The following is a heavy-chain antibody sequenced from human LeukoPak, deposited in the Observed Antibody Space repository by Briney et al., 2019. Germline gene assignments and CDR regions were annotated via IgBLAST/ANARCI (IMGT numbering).Heavy chain of an antibody. CDR3: ARGAAGTYRY. Sequence: PSETLSLTCTVSGGSTSSYYWNWIRQPPGKGLEWIGYIYYSGNTNCNPSLKSRVAMSVDTSNNQFSLKLTSVTAADTAVYYCARGAAGTYRYWGQGTLVTVSS. D-gene: IGHD1-26*01. V-gene: IGHV4-59*01. CDR2: IYYSGNT. J-gene: IGHJ4*02. CDR1: GGSTSSYY.